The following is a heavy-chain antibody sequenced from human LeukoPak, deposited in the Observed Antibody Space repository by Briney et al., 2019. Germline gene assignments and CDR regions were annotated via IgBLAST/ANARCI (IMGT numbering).Heavy chain of an antibody. CDR3: VKDVTVAGAYFDY. Sequence: GGSLRLSCAASGFTFDDYAMHWVRQAPGKGLEWVSGISWNSGNMGYADSVKGRFTISRDNAKDSLYLQMNSLRAEDTALYYCVKDVTVAGAYFDYWGQGTLVAVSS. D-gene: IGHD6-19*01. J-gene: IGHJ4*02. V-gene: IGHV3-9*01. CDR1: GFTFDDYA. CDR2: ISWNSGNM.